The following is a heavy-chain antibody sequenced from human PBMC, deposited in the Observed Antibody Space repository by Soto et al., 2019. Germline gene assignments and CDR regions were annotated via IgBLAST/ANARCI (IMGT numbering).Heavy chain of an antibody. CDR1: GXTFNDLS. D-gene: IGHD3-9*01. CDR2: ISSDGDKT. Sequence: GSLRLSCAASGXTFNDLSLNWVRQAPGKGLELVSTISSDGDKTHYADSVKCRLTISIYNSKRMLYLQMNSLKFDDTAFYYFARDPSTGSADYWGQGTLVPVSS. V-gene: IGHV3-23*01. J-gene: IGHJ4*02. CDR3: ARDPSTGSADY.